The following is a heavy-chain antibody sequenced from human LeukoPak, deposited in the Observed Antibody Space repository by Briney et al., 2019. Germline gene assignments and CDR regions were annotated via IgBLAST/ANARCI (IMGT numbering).Heavy chain of an antibody. Sequence: GASVKVSCKASGYTFTSYGISWVRQAPGQGLEWMGWINTNTGNPTYAQGFTGRFVFSLDTSVSTAYLQISSLKAEDTAVYYCARELVVVRFDYWGQGTLVTVSS. D-gene: IGHD3-22*01. V-gene: IGHV7-4-1*02. J-gene: IGHJ4*02. CDR3: ARELVVVRFDY. CDR1: GYTFTSYG. CDR2: INTNTGNP.